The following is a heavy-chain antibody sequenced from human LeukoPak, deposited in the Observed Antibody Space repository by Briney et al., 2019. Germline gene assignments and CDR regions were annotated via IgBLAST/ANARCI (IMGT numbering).Heavy chain of an antibody. V-gene: IGHV3-30*01. CDR3: ARARGYYYYYMDV. Sequence: GVSLRLSCAASGFTFSSYAMHWVRQAPGKGLEWVAVISYDGSNKYYADSVKGRFTISRDNSKNTLYLQMNSLRAEDTAVYYCARARGYYYYYMDVWGKGTTVTVSS. CDR2: ISYDGSNK. J-gene: IGHJ6*03. CDR1: GFTFSSYA. D-gene: IGHD3-16*01.